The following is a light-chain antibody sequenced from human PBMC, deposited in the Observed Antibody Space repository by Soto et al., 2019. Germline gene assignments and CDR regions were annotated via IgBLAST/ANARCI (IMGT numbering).Light chain of an antibody. Sequence: EIVMTQSPATLSVSPGERATLSCRASQSVGSNLAWYQQKPGQAPRLLIYGASTRATDIPARFSGSGSGTEFTLTISSLQSEDFAVDCCQQYNNWPLFTFGPGTKVDIK. V-gene: IGKV3-15*01. J-gene: IGKJ3*01. CDR3: QQYNNWPLFT. CDR2: GAS. CDR1: QSVGSN.